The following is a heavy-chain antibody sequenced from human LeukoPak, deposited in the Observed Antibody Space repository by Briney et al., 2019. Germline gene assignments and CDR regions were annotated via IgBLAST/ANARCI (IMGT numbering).Heavy chain of an antibody. CDR3: ARDGGSPYYYDSSGLDY. V-gene: IGHV4-34*01. Sequence: SETLSLTCAVYGGSFSGYYWSWIRQPPGKGLEWIGEINHSGSTNYNPSLKSRVTISVDTSKNQFSLKLSSVTAADTAVYYCARDGGSPYYYDSSGLDYWGQGTLVTFSS. D-gene: IGHD3-22*01. CDR2: INHSGST. J-gene: IGHJ4*02. CDR1: GGSFSGYY.